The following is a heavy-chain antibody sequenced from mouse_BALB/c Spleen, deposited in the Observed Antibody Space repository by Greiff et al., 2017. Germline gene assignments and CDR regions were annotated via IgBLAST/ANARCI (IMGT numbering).Heavy chain of an antibody. CDR3: VRDRYSFAY. J-gene: IGHJ3*01. CDR1: GFSLTSYD. CDR2: IWTGGGT. D-gene: IGHD2-14*01. Sequence: VQGVESGPGLVAPSQSLSITCTVSGFSLTSYDISWIRQPPGKGLEWLGVIWTGGGTNYNSAFMSRLSISKDNSKSQVFLKMNSLQTDDTAIYYCVRDRYSFAYWGQGTLVTVSA. V-gene: IGHV2-9-2*01.